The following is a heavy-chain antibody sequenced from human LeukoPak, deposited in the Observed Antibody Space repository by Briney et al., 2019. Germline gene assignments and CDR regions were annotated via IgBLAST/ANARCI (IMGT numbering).Heavy chain of an antibody. Sequence: GGSLRLSCVASGFTFSSYWMHWVRQAPGQGLVWVSRITDDGSSPGYADSVKGRFTISRDNARNTLYLQMTNLRVEDTAVYYCTRNNWGIDYWGQRALVTVSS. CDR3: TRNNWGIDY. J-gene: IGHJ4*02. V-gene: IGHV3-74*01. CDR1: GFTFSSYW. D-gene: IGHD7-27*01. CDR2: ITDDGSSP.